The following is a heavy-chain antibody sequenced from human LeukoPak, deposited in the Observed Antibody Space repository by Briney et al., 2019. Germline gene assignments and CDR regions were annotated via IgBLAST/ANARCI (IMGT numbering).Heavy chain of an antibody. CDR2: INPNSGGT. CDR3: ARDPRIAAAGPRGNYFDY. V-gene: IGHV1-2*02. D-gene: IGHD6-13*01. CDR1: GYTFTGYY. J-gene: IGHJ4*02. Sequence: ASVKVSCKASGYTFTGYYMHWVRQAPGQGLEWMGWINPNSGGTNYAQKFQGRVTMTRDTSISTAYMELSRLRSDDTAVYYCARDPRIAAAGPRGNYFDYWGQGTLVTVSS.